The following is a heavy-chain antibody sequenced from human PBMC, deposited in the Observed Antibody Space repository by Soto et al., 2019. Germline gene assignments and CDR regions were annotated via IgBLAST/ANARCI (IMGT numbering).Heavy chain of an antibody. CDR3: ARVLGNAAFDI. J-gene: IGHJ3*02. V-gene: IGHV4-4*02. Sequence: QVQLQESGPGLVKPSGTLSLTCAVSGGSISSSNWWSWVRQPPGKGLEWIGEIYHSGSTNYNPSLQSRVTISVDKSQNQFSLKLSSVAAADTAVYYCARVLGNAAFDIWGQGTMVTVSS. D-gene: IGHD3-3*02. CDR2: IYHSGST. CDR1: GGSISSSNW.